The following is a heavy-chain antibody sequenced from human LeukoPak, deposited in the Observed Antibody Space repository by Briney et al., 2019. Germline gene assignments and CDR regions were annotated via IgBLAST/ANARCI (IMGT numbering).Heavy chain of an antibody. CDR2: IDSGGST. D-gene: IGHD4-23*01. CDR3: ARDQPLGGKTLGMDV. J-gene: IGHJ6*02. V-gene: IGHV3-66*01. Sequence: PGGSLRLSCAASGFTVSSNFMTWVRQAPGKGLEGVSVIDSGGSTYYADSVKGRFTISRDNSKNTLYLQMNSLRAEDTAVYYCARDQPLGGKTLGMDVWGQGTTVTVSS. CDR1: GFTVSSNF.